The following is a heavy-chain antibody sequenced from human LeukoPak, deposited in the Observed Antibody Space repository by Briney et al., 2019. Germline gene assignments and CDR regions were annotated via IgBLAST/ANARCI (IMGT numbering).Heavy chain of an antibody. CDR3: ARVGGLPYYYYGMDV. D-gene: IGHD1-26*01. CDR1: GHTFTSYN. J-gene: IGHJ6*02. Sequence: ASVKVSCKAPGHTFTSYNLHWVRQAPGQGLEWMGIINPSGGGTSYAQKFQGRVSMTRDTSTSTVYMELSNSKSEDTAVYYCARVGGLPYYYYGMDVWGQGTTVTVSS. CDR2: INPSGGGT. V-gene: IGHV1-46*01.